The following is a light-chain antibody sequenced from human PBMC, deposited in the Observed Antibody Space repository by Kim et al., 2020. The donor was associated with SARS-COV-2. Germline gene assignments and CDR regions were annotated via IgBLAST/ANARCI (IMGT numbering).Light chain of an antibody. J-gene: IGKJ1*01. CDR3: QQYNNWPPVT. CDR1: QSVSST. CDR2: GAS. V-gene: IGKV3-15*01. Sequence: SPGERATLSCMASQSVSSTLAWYQQKPGQAPRLLIYGASTRATGIPARFSGSGSGTEFTLTISSLQSEDFAVYYCQQYNNWPPVTFGQGTKVDIK.